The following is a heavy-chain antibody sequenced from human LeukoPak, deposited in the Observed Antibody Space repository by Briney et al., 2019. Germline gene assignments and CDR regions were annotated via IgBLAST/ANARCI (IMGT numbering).Heavy chain of an antibody. D-gene: IGHD2-2*01. CDR2: ISGSGGST. CDR1: GFTFSSYA. V-gene: IGHV3-23*01. Sequence: GGSLRLSCAASGFTFSSYAMSWVRQAPGKGLEWVSAISGSGGSTYYADSVKGRFTISRDNSKNTLYLQMNSLRAEDTAVYYCAKVWHIVVVPAARRAFDIWGQGTMVTVSS. J-gene: IGHJ3*02. CDR3: AKVWHIVVVPAARRAFDI.